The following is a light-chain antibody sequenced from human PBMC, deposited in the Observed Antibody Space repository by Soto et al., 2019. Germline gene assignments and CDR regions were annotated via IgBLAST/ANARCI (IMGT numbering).Light chain of an antibody. J-gene: IGLJ1*01. CDR2: EVS. V-gene: IGLV2-8*01. CDR1: SSDVGAYNY. Sequence: QSALTQPPSASVSIGQSVTIFCTGTSSDVGAYNYVSWYQYHPGRAPKLMIYEVSKRPSGVPDRFSGSKSGNTASLTVSGLQAEDEADYYCYSYARTNNFVFGTGTKVTVL. CDR3: YSYARTNNFV.